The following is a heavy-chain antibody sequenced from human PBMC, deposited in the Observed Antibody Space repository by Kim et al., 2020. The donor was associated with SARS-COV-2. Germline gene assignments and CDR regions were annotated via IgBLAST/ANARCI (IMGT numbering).Heavy chain of an antibody. Sequence: GGSLRLSCAASGFTFSTYWMHWVRQAPGKGLVWVSRIKTDGSDIKYADSVKGRFTASRDNAKNTLFLQMNSLRAEDTAVYYCVRETAQAGYSYMDVWGKG. J-gene: IGHJ6*03. CDR2: IKTDGSDI. CDR3: VRETAQAGYSYMDV. CDR1: GFTFSTYW. V-gene: IGHV3-74*01.